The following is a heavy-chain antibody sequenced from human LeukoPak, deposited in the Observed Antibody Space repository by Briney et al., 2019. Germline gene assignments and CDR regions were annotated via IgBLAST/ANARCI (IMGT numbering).Heavy chain of an antibody. D-gene: IGHD6-19*01. V-gene: IGHV1-69*13. J-gene: IGHJ6*03. CDR3: AKVATYSSGWTEYYYYYYYMDV. CDR2: IIPIFGTA. CDR1: GGTFSSYA. Sequence: SVKVSCKASGGTFSSYAISWVRQAPGQGLEWMGGIIPIFGTANYAQKFQGRVTITADESTSTAYMELSSLRSDDTAVYYCAKVATYSSGWTEYYYYYYYMDVWGKGTTVTVSS.